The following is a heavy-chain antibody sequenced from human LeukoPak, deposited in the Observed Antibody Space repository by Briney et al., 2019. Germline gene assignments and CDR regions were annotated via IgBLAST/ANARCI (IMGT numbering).Heavy chain of an antibody. Sequence: SETLSLTCAVYGGSFSGYYWSSIRQPPGKGLEWIGEINHSGSTNYNPSLKSRVTISVDTSKNQFSLKLSSVTAADTAVYYCASSRIAGRYYFDYWGQGTLVTVSS. J-gene: IGHJ4*02. V-gene: IGHV4-34*01. CDR1: GGSFSGYY. CDR3: ASSRIAGRYYFDY. CDR2: INHSGST. D-gene: IGHD1-14*01.